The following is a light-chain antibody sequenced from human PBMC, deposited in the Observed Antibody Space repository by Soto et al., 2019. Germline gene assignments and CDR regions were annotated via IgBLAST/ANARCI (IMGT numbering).Light chain of an antibody. CDR1: QSVSSY. Sequence: EIVLTQSPATLSLSPGERATLSCRASQSVSSYLAWYQQKPGQAPRLLIYDASNRATGIPARFSGSGSGTDFTLTISSLEPEDFAVYYCQQFRSFPITFGQGTRLEIK. V-gene: IGKV3-11*01. CDR2: DAS. CDR3: QQFRSFPIT. J-gene: IGKJ5*01.